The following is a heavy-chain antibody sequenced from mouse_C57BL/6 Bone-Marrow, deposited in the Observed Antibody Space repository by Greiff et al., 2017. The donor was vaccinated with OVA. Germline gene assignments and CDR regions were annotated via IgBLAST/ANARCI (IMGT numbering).Heavy chain of an antibody. Sequence: QVQLQQSGPELVKPGASVKLSCKASGYAFSSSWMNWVKQRPGKGLEWIGRIYPGDGDTNYNGKFKGKATLTADKSSSTAYMQLSSLTSEDSAVYFCAALCDYEGGAWFAYWGQGTLVTVSA. CDR2: IYPGDGDT. J-gene: IGHJ3*01. D-gene: IGHD2-4*01. CDR1: GYAFSSSW. CDR3: AALCDYEGGAWFAY. V-gene: IGHV1-82*01.